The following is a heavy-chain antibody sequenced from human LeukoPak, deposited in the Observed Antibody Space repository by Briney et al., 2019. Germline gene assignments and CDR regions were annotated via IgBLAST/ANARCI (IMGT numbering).Heavy chain of an antibody. Sequence: PGGSLRLSCAASGFTFSSYAKSWVRQAPGKGLEWVGLIRGGVYGGTTEYAASVKARFRISRDDSKASAYLQMDGLTSEDTALYYCVRETGWLATPDFWGKGTRVIVSS. CDR2: IRGGVYGGTT. CDR1: GFTFSSYA. J-gene: IGHJ1*01. CDR3: VRETGWLATPDF. D-gene: IGHD6-19*01. V-gene: IGHV3-49*04.